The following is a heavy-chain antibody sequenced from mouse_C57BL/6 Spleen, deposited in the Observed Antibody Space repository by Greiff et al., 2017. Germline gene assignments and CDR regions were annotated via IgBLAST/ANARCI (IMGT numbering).Heavy chain of an antibody. Sequence: EVQRVESGGGLVKPGGSLKLSCAASGFTFSSSAMSWVRQTPEKRLEWVATISDGGSYTYYPDNVKGRFTISRDNAKNNLYLQMSHLKSEDTAMYYCAREGYYFDYWGQGTTLTVSS. CDR1: GFTFSSSA. CDR2: ISDGGSYT. D-gene: IGHD3-1*01. CDR3: AREGYYFDY. J-gene: IGHJ2*01. V-gene: IGHV5-4*01.